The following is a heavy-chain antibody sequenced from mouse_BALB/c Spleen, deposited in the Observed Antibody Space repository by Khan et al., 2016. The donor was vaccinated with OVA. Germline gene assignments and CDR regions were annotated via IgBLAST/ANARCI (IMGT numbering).Heavy chain of an antibody. CDR3: ARVSGEDFDY. Sequence: VQLKQSGPGLVKPSQSLSLTCTVTGYSITSDYAWNWIRQFPGNKLEWLGYISYSGNTKYNPSLKSRISVTRDTSKNQFFLQLNSVTTEDSATYYCARVSGEDFDYWGQGTTLTVSS. V-gene: IGHV3-2*02. CDR2: ISYSGNT. CDR1: GYSITSDYA. D-gene: IGHD4-1*01. J-gene: IGHJ2*01.